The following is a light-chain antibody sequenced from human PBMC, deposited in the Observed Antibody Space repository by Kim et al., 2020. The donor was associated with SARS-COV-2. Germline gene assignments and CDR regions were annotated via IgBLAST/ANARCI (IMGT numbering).Light chain of an antibody. CDR2: DAS. CDR3: QQCNSYSYT. J-gene: IGKJ2*01. Sequence: SASVGDRVTITCRARQSISSGLAWYQQKPGKAPKLLIYDASSLESGVPSRFSGSGSGTEFTLTISSLQPDDFATYYCQQCNSYSYTFGQGTKLEI. CDR1: QSISSG. V-gene: IGKV1-5*01.